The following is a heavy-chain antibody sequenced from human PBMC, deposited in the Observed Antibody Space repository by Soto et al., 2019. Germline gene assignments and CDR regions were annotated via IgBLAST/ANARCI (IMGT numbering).Heavy chain of an antibody. CDR1: GGSISSGGYY. CDR2: IYYSGST. V-gene: IGHV4-31*03. J-gene: IGHJ3*02. Sequence: QVQLQESGPGLVKPSQTLSLTCTVSGGSISSGGYYWSWIRQHPGKGLEWIGYIYYSGSTYYNPSLKSRVTLSVDTSKNHFSLKLSSVTAADTAVYYCARGPPYYDILTGYYRSAFDIWGQGTMVTVSS. D-gene: IGHD3-9*01. CDR3: ARGPPYYDILTGYYRSAFDI.